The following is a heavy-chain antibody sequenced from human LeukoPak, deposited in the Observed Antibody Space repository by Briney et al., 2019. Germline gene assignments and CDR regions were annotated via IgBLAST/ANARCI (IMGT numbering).Heavy chain of an antibody. V-gene: IGHV1-2*02. Sequence: GAAVKVSCKASGYTFTTYNMHSVRQALRQRLQCRGWINPNSGGTNYAQKSQGRVTMTRDTSISTAYMELSRLRSDDTAVYFCARDQRDIAAAGSFDNWGQGTLVTVPS. CDR1: GYTFTTYN. CDR3: ARDQRDIAAAGSFDN. J-gene: IGHJ4*02. D-gene: IGHD6-13*01. CDR2: INPNSGGT.